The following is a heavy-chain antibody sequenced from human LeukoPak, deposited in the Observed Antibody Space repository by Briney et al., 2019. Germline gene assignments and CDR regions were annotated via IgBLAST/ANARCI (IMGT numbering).Heavy chain of an antibody. CDR3: ASYHYDDYGDPPTNWFDP. D-gene: IGHD4-17*01. V-gene: IGHV3-23*01. CDR2: ISGSGGST. CDR1: GFTFSTYA. J-gene: IGHJ5*02. Sequence: GGSLRLSCAASGFTFSTYAMSCVRQAPGKGLEWVSAISGSGGSTYYADSVKGRFTISRDNSKNTLYLQMNSLRAEDTAVYYCASYHYDDYGDPPTNWFDPWGQGTLVTVSS.